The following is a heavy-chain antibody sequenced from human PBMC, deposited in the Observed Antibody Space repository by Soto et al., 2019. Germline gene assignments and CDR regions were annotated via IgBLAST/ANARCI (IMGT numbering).Heavy chain of an antibody. D-gene: IGHD2-2*01. CDR1: GASFSIYA. CDR3: ARCICAIDVDPRVFEI. CDR2: IIPIFGTA. J-gene: IGHJ3*02. Sequence: SVKVSRKACGASFSIYAISWVRQAPGQGLEWMGGIIPIFGTANYAQKFQGRVTITADESTSTAYMELSSLRSEDTAVYYCARCICAIDVDPRVFEIW. V-gene: IGHV1-69*13.